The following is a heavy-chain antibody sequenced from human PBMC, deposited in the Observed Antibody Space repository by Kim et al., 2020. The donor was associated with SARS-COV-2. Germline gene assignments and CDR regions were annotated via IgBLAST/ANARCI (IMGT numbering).Heavy chain of an antibody. CDR1: GDTVSSSTTA. J-gene: IGHJ4*02. V-gene: IGHV6-1*01. CDR3: ASGPAMADF. Sequence: SQTLSLTCAISGDTVSSSTTAWNCTRQSPSRGLEWQGRTYYRSPWFNEYAESVRARISMNPDTSKNKFSLHLNSVSPEDTVVYYCASGPAMADFWGQG. D-gene: IGHD2-2*01. CDR2: TYYRSPWFN.